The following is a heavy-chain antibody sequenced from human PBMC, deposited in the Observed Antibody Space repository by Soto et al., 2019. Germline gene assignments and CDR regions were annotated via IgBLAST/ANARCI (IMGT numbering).Heavy chain of an antibody. J-gene: IGHJ2*01. D-gene: IGHD6-13*01. CDR2: IIPILGIA. CDR3: ARDLSSSSWYWYFDL. Sequence: KAGASVKVSCKASGGTFSSYAISWVRQAPGQGLEWMGGIIPILGIANYAQKFQGRVTITADKSTSTAYMELSSLRSEDTAVYYCARDLSSSSWYWYFDLWGRGTLVTVSS. V-gene: IGHV1-69*10. CDR1: GGTFSSYA.